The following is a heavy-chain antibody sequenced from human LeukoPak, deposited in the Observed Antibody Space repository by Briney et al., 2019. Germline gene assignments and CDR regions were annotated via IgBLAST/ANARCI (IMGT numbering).Heavy chain of an antibody. J-gene: IGHJ6*04. D-gene: IGHD6-13*01. CDR1: GFTFSNAW. CDR2: IKSKTDGGTT. CDR3: TTGGDSAAAGTFGVDV. V-gene: IGHV3-15*01. Sequence: GGSLRLSCAASGFTFSNAWMSWVRQAPGKGLEWVGRIKSKTDGGTTDYAAPVKGRFTISRDDSKNTLYLQMNGLKTEDTAVYYCTTGGDSAAAGTFGVDVWGKGTTVTVSS.